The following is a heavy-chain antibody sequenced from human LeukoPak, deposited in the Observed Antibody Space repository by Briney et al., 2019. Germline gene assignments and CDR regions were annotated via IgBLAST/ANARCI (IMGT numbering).Heavy chain of an antibody. CDR2: IIPIFGTA. V-gene: IGHV1-69*05. D-gene: IGHD2-2*01. J-gene: IGHJ6*03. CDR1: GGTFSSYA. Sequence: SVKVSCKASGGTFSSYAISWVRQAPGQGLEWMGRIIPIFGTANYAQKFQGRVTITTDESTSTAYMELSSLRSEDTAVYYCARGRCSSTSCYPNYYYYMDVWGKGTTVTVSS. CDR3: ARGRCSSTSCYPNYYYYMDV.